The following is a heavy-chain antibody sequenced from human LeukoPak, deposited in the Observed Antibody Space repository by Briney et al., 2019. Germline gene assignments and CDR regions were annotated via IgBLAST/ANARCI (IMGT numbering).Heavy chain of an antibody. CDR3: ARVSDGYNDY. D-gene: IGHD5-24*01. J-gene: IGHJ4*02. Sequence: GESLKISCKGSGYRFANYWIGWVRQMPGKGLESMGIIYPGDSDTRYSPSFQGQVTTSADKSISTAYLQWSSLKASDTAMYYCARVSDGYNDYWGQGTLVTVSS. CDR1: GYRFANYW. CDR2: IYPGDSDT. V-gene: IGHV5-51*01.